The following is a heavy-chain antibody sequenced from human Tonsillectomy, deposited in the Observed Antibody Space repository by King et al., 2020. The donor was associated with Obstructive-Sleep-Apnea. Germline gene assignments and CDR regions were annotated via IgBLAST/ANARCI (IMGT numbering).Heavy chain of an antibody. V-gene: IGHV4-39*07. CDR3: ARDGGYSYGFRDYYFDY. J-gene: IGHJ4*02. CDR2: IYYSGST. CDR1: GGSISSSSYF. Sequence: LQLQESGPGLVKPSETLSLTCTVSGGSISSSSYFWGWIRQPPGKGLEWIGSIYYSGSTYYNPSLTSRLTISVDTAKNQFSLNLSSVTAADTAVYYCARDGGYSYGFRDYYFDYWGQGTLVTISS. D-gene: IGHD5-18*01.